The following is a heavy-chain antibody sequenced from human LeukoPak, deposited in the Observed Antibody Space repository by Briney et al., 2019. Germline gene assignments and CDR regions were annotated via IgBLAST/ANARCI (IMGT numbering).Heavy chain of an antibody. D-gene: IGHD3-10*01. CDR2: FNPIFGSA. CDR1: GGAFGTYG. CDR3: ARDFGSGVFDP. V-gene: IGHV1-69*05. Sequence: SVKVSCKASGGAFGTYGITWVRQALGQGLEWMGGFNPIFGSAQYAQKFQGRVTITMDVSARTVYMELSSLRSEDTTIYYCARDFGSGVFDPWGQGTLVTVSS. J-gene: IGHJ5*02.